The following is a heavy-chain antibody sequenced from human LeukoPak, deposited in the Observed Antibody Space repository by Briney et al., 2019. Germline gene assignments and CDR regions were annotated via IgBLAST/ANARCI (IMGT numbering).Heavy chain of an antibody. D-gene: IGHD3-22*01. V-gene: IGHV3-66*01. CDR3: ARDGLDSSGPVAFDI. Sequence: GGSLRLSCVASEFTVSTNYMSWVRQAPGKGLEWVSIIQIDGDTHYADSVKGRFTFSRDNSKNTLYLQMNSLRSEDTAVYYCARDGLDSSGPVAFDIWGQGTMVTVSS. J-gene: IGHJ3*02. CDR1: EFTVSTNY. CDR2: IQIDGDT.